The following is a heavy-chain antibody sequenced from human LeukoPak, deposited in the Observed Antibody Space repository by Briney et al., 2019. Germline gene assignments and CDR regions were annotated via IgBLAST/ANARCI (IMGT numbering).Heavy chain of an antibody. J-gene: IGHJ4*02. V-gene: IGHV1-24*01. D-gene: IGHD4-11*01. CDR2: FDPEDGET. CDR3: ATAPISPMTTVNAIGFDY. CDR1: GGTFSSYA. Sequence: ASVKVSCKASGGTFSSYAISWVRQAPGQGLEWMGGFDPEDGETIYAQKFQGRVTMTEDTSTDTAYMELSSLRSEDTAVYYCATAPISPMTTVNAIGFDYWGQGTLVTVSS.